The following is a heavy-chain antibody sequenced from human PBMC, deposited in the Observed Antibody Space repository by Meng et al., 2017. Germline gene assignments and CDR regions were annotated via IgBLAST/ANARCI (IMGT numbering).Heavy chain of an antibody. CDR2: ISGSGGST. Sequence: EVEVLESGGGLGQSGGSLRLSGAAAGFTFGCYAMSWVRQSPGKGLEWVSAISGSGGSTYYADSVKGRFTISRDNSKNTLYLQMNSLRAEDTAVYYCAKVWGSGYWGQGTLVTVSS. CDR3: AKVWGSGY. D-gene: IGHD7-27*01. V-gene: IGHV3-23*01. CDR1: GFTFGCYA. J-gene: IGHJ4*02.